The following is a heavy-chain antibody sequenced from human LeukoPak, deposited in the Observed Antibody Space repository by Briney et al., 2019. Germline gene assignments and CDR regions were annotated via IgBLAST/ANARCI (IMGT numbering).Heavy chain of an antibody. J-gene: IGHJ6*04. CDR2: IIPIFGTA. CDR3: AREATFGGVIVAPNYGMDV. V-gene: IGHV1-69*06. Sequence: VASVTVSCKASGGTFNSYAISWVRQAPGQGLEWMGGIIPIFGTANYAQKFQGRVTITADKSTSTAYMELSSLRSEDTAVYYCAREATFGGVIVAPNYGMDVWGKGTTVTVSS. CDR1: GGTFNSYA. D-gene: IGHD3-16*02.